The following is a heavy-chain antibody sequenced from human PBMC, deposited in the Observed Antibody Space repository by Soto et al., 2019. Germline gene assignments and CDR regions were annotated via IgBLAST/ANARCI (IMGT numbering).Heavy chain of an antibody. CDR3: AHAFGGTSWPNDAFDV. V-gene: IGHV2-5*02. D-gene: IGHD3-16*01. Sequence: QITLKESGPTLVKPTQTLTLTCIFSGFSFSADGVGVGWIRQPPGKALEWLALIYWDDDTRYRPSLKSRLTITKXSXKXXVVLPMTNMDPVDTATYYCAHAFGGTSWPNDAFDVWGQGTVVTVSS. J-gene: IGHJ3*01. CDR1: GFSFSADGVG. CDR2: IYWDDDT.